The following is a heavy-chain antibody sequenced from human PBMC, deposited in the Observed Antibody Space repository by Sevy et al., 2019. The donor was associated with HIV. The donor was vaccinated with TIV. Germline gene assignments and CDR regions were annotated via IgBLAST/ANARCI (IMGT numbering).Heavy chain of an antibody. D-gene: IGHD6-19*01. CDR1: GGSVSSGSYY. Sequence: SETLSLTCTVSGGSVSSGSYYWSWIRQPPGKGLEWIGCIYYSGSTNYNPSLKSRVTISVDTSKNQFSLKLSSVTAADTAVYYCARANSRWYRDAFDIWGQGTMVTVSS. V-gene: IGHV4-61*01. CDR3: ARANSRWYRDAFDI. CDR2: IYYSGST. J-gene: IGHJ3*02.